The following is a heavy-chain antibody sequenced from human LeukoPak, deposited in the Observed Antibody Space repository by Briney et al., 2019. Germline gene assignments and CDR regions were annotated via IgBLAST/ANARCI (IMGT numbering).Heavy chain of an antibody. J-gene: IGHJ4*02. V-gene: IGHV4-59*08. CDR1: GGSITSSY. CDR2: LYYIGST. D-gene: IGHD5-24*01. CDR3: ARRHHNWDY. Sequence: SETLSLTCTVSGGSITSSYWSWIRQPPGKGLEWIGYLYYIGSTNYNPSLKSRVTISVDTSKNQFSLNLSSVTAADTAVYYCARRHHNWDYWGQGALVTVSS.